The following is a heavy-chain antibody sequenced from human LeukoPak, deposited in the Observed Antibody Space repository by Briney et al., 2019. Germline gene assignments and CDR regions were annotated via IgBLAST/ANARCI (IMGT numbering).Heavy chain of an antibody. CDR1: GGTFSSYA. CDR3: AREGTGMITFGGVIVFDY. J-gene: IGHJ4*02. V-gene: IGHV1-69*04. D-gene: IGHD3-16*02. CDR2: IIPILGIA. Sequence: GASVKVSCKASGGTFSSYAISWVRQAPGQGLEWMGRIIPILGIANYAQKFQGRVTITADKSTSTAYMELSSLRSEDTAVYYCAREGTGMITFGGVIVFDYWGQGTLVTVSS.